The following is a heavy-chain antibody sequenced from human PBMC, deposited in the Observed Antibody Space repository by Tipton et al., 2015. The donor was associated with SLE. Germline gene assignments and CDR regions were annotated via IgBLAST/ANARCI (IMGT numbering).Heavy chain of an antibody. CDR3: ARTSGNGYYYYGMDV. D-gene: IGHD4-23*01. V-gene: IGHV4-34*01. J-gene: IGHJ6*02. Sequence: LRLSCAVYGGSFSGYYWSWIRQPPGKGLEWIGEINHSGSTNYNPSLKSRVTISVDTSKNQFSLKLSSVTAADTAVYYCARTSGNGYYYYGMDVWGQGTTVTVSS. CDR1: GGSFSGYY. CDR2: INHSGST.